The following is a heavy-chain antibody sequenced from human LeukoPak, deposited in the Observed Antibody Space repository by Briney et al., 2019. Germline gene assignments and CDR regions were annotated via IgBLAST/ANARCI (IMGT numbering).Heavy chain of an antibody. CDR3: ASLYSSGWYAASDAFDI. J-gene: IGHJ3*02. V-gene: IGHV4-59*01. D-gene: IGHD6-19*01. CDR2: IYYICST. CDR1: GGSISSYY. Sequence: SETLSLTCTVSGGSISSYYWSWIRQPPGKGLEWIGYIYYICSTNYNPSLKSRVTISVDTSKNQFSLKLSSVTAADTAVYYCASLYSSGWYAASDAFDIWGQGTMVTVSS.